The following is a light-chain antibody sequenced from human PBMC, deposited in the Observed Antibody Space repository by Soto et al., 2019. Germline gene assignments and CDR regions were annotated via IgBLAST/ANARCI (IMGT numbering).Light chain of an antibody. V-gene: IGLV1-44*01. CDR2: SNN. J-gene: IGLJ1*01. CDR1: SSNIGSNT. Sequence: QSVLTQPPSASGTRWQRVSICFSGSSSNIGSNTVNWYQQLPGTAPKLLIYSNNQRPSGVPDRFSGSKSGTSASLAISGLQSEDEADYYCAAWDDSLNGLYVFGTGTKVTVL. CDR3: AAWDDSLNGLYV.